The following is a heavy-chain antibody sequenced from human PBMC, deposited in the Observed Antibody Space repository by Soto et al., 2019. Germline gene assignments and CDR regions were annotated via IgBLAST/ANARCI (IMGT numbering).Heavy chain of an antibody. Sequence: GGSLRLSCAASGFTFSDYYMSWIRQAPGKGLEWVSYISSSGSTIYYADSVKGRFTISRDNAKNSLYLQMNSLRAEDTAVYYCAKPVSPRSYSSGWYYFDDWGQGTLVTVSS. CDR1: GFTFSDYY. CDR3: AKPVSPRSYSSGWYYFDD. D-gene: IGHD6-19*01. J-gene: IGHJ4*02. V-gene: IGHV3-11*01. CDR2: ISSSGSTI.